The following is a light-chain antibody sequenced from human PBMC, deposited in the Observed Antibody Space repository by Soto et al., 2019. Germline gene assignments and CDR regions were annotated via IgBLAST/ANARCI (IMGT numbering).Light chain of an antibody. CDR1: QTISSY. J-gene: IGKJ1*01. V-gene: IGKV1-39*01. Sequence: DIQMTQSPSSLSASVGDRVTITCRANQTISSYLNWYHQKPGKAPKLLIYAASTLQSGVPSRFSGSGSGTDFTLTISSLQPEDFATYYCQQSYNTPRTFGQGTKVDI. CDR2: AAS. CDR3: QQSYNTPRT.